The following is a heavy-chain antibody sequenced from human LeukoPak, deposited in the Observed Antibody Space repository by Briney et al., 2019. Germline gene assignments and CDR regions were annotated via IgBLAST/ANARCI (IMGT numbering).Heavy chain of an antibody. J-gene: IGHJ4*02. CDR2: ISSSSSYI. CDR3: ARDRIGTPDY. Sequence: GGSLRLSCAASGFTFSSYAMSWVRQAPGKGLEWVSSISSSSSYIYYADSVKGRFTTSRDNAKNSLYLQMNSLRAEDTAVYYCARDRIGTPDYWGQGTLVTVSS. CDR1: GFTFSSYA. V-gene: IGHV3-21*01. D-gene: IGHD2-15*01.